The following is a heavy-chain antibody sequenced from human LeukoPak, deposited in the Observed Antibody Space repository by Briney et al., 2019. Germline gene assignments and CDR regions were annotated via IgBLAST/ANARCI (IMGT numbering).Heavy chain of an antibody. D-gene: IGHD5-12*01. Sequence: PGGSLRLSCAASGFTFSSYGMHWVRQAPGKGLEWVAVISYDGSNKYYADSVKGRFTISRDNSKNTLYLQMNSLRAEDTAVYYCARDLGNSGYDYYSAFYYWGQGTLVTVSS. V-gene: IGHV3-30*03. J-gene: IGHJ4*02. CDR2: ISYDGSNK. CDR3: ARDLGNSGYDYYSAFYY. CDR1: GFTFSSYG.